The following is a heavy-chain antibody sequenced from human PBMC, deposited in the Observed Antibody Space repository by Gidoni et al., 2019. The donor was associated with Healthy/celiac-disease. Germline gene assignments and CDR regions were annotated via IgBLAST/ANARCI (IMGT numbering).Heavy chain of an antibody. V-gene: IGHV3-43*01. J-gene: IGHJ3*01. CDR1: GFTFDDYT. Sequence: EVQLVESGGVVVQPGGSLRLAWAASGFTFDDYTLHWVRQAPGKGLEWVSLISWDGGSTYYADSVKGRFTISRDNSKNSLYLQMNSLRTEDTALYYCAKDTSDGYWFWGQGTMVTVSS. D-gene: IGHD2-8*02. CDR3: AKDTSDGYWF. CDR2: ISWDGGST.